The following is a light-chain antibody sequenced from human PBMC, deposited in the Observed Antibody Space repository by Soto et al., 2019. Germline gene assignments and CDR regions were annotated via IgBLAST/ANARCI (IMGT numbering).Light chain of an antibody. CDR1: SSDVGAYKY. J-gene: IGLJ3*02. CDR3: NSYVVINIWV. V-gene: IGLV2-8*01. CDR2: EVS. Sequence: QSALTQPPSASGSPGQSVTISCTGTSSDVGAYKYVSLYQQYPGKAPKLMIYEVSKRPSGVPDRFSGSKSGNTASLTVSGLQAEDEADYYCNSYVVINIWVFGGGTKLTV.